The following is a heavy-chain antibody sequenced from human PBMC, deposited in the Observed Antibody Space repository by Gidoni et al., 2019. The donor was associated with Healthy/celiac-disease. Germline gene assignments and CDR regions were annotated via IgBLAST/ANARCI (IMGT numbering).Heavy chain of an antibody. V-gene: IGHV3-21*01. D-gene: IGHD4-4*01. J-gene: IGHJ3*02. Sequence: EVQLVESGGGLVKPGGSLRLSCAASGFTFSSYSMNWVRQAPGKGLEWVSSISSSSSYIYYADSVKGRFTISRDNAKNSLYLQMNSLRAEDTAVYYCARDVRQGSRKSNDAFDIWGQGTMVTVSS. CDR1: GFTFSSYS. CDR3: ARDVRQGSRKSNDAFDI. CDR2: ISSSSSYI.